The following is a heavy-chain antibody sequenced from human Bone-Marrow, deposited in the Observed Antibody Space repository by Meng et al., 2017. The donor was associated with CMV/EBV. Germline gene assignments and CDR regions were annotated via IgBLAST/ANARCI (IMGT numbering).Heavy chain of an antibody. CDR2: IYFSGST. D-gene: IGHD2-8*02. Sequence: GSLRLSCTVSGGSVSSGTYYWSWIRQPPGKGLEWIGYIYFSGSTKYNPSLESRVSISVDTSKNHFSLRLNSVTSADTAIYYCARDRPGAPMEFWGQGTLVT. J-gene: IGHJ1*01. CDR1: GGSVSSGTYY. V-gene: IGHV4-61*01. CDR3: ARDRPGAPMEF.